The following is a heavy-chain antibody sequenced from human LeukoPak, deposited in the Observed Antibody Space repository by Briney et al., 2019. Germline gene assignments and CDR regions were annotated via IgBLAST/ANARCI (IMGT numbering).Heavy chain of an antibody. J-gene: IGHJ4*02. CDR3: AKDHVGNALRFGEL. CDR1: GFTFSHYA. CDR2: ISGSRGFT. Sequence: GGSLRLSCAASGFTFSHYAMTWVRQAPGKGLEWVSAISGSRGFTYYTDSVQGRFTVSRDNSKNTLYLQMNSLRADDTAVYYCAKDHVGNALRFGELRGQGTPVTVSS. D-gene: IGHD3-10*01. V-gene: IGHV3-23*01.